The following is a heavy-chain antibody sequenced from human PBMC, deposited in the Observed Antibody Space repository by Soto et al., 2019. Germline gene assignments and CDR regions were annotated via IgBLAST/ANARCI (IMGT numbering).Heavy chain of an antibody. V-gene: IGHV1-2*02. J-gene: IGHJ4*02. Sequence: GASVKVSCKASGYTFTGYYMHWVRQAPGQGLEWMGWINPNSGGTNYAQKFQGGVTMTRDTSISTAYMELSRLRSDDTAVYYCARGSIAVAGTMDYWGQGTLVTVSS. CDR1: GYTFTGYY. CDR2: INPNSGGT. D-gene: IGHD6-19*01. CDR3: ARGSIAVAGTMDY.